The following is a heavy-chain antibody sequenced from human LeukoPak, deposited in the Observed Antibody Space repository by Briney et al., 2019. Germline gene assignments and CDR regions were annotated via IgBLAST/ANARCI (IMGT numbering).Heavy chain of an antibody. D-gene: IGHD6-19*01. CDR1: GGSISRYY. Sequence: PSETLPLTCTVSGGSISRYYWSWIRQPPGKGLEWIGYIFYSGSTNYNPPLKSRVTISGDTSKNQFSLRLSSVTAADTAVYYCARPYNSGWYGAFDIWGQGTMVTVSS. CDR2: IFYSGST. V-gene: IGHV4-59*08. CDR3: ARPYNSGWYGAFDI. J-gene: IGHJ3*02.